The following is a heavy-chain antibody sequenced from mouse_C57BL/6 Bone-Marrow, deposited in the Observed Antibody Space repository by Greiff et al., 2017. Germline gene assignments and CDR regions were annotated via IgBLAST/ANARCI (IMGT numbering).Heavy chain of an antibody. D-gene: IGHD2-4*01. Sequence: EVQRVESGGGLVQPGGSLTLSCAASGFTFSDYYMYWVRQTPEQRLEWVAYISNGGGSTDYPDTVKGRFTISRDKAKNTLYLQMSRLTSDDTVMYDGARPSTMSAWFGDWGQGTLVTVSA. V-gene: IGHV5-12*01. CDR3: ARPSTMSAWFGD. J-gene: IGHJ3*01. CDR1: GFTFSDYY. CDR2: ISNGGGST.